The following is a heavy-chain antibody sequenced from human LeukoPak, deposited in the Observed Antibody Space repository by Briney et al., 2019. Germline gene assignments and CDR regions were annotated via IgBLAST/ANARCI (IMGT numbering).Heavy chain of an antibody. CDR1: GDSINNYY. D-gene: IGHD2-15*01. V-gene: IGHV4-59*01. J-gene: IGHJ4*02. CDR3: AKSKGNSCSGGSCPCRLFDY. Sequence: SESLSLTCTVSGDSINNYYWGWIRQPPDKGLEWIGYISYSGNTNYNPSLKSRVTISVDTSKNQFSLRLNSVTAADTAVYYCAKSKGNSCSGGSCPCRLFDYWGQGPLVTVSS. CDR2: ISYSGNT.